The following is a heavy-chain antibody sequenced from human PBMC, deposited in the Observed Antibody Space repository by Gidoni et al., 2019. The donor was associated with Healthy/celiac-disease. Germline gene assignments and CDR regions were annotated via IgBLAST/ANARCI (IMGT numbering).Heavy chain of an antibody. CDR2: IYTSGST. CDR1: GGSISSGSYY. Sequence: QVQLQESGPGLVKPSQTLSLTCTVSGGSISSGSYYWSWIRQPAGKGLEWIGRIYTSGSTNYNPSLKSRVTISVDTSKNQFSLKLSSVTAADTAVYYCARGIAAAGSWFDPWGQGTLVTVSS. V-gene: IGHV4-61*02. J-gene: IGHJ5*02. D-gene: IGHD6-13*01. CDR3: ARGIAAAGSWFDP.